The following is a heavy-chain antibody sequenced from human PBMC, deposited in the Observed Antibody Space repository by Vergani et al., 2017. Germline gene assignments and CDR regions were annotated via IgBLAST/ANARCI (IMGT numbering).Heavy chain of an antibody. D-gene: IGHD3-16*01. V-gene: IGHV3-9*01. CDR1: GFRFDDHA. J-gene: IGHJ2*01. Sequence: EVQLVESGGGLVEPGRSLRLSCAASGFRFDDHAMHWVRQGPGKGLEWVAGISWRSESVGYADSVKGRFTISRDNAKKAVFLQMNNLRHEDTALYFCVKDNDYDADGPFDLWGRGTLVTVSS. CDR2: ISWRSESV. CDR3: VKDNDYDADGPFDL.